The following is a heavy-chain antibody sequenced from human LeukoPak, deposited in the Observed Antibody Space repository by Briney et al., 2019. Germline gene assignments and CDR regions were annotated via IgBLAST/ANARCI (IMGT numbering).Heavy chain of an antibody. CDR2: IYYSGST. V-gene: IGHV4-38-2*01. CDR1: GFDFSSYV. J-gene: IGHJ5*02. D-gene: IGHD3-16*01. CDR3: ASRWGKTPNWFDP. Sequence: LRLSCAASGFDFSSYVMHWVRQPPGKGLEWIGTIYYSGSTQYNPSLDSRVTISVDTSKNQFSLKLTSVTAADTAVYYCASRWGKTPNWFDPWGQGILVTVSS.